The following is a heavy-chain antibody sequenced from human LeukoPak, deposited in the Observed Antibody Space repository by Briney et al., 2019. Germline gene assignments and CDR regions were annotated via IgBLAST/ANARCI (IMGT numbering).Heavy chain of an antibody. CDR3: AKEGRSLQTY. V-gene: IGHV3-7*03. J-gene: IGHJ4*02. CDR1: GFMFSSNW. D-gene: IGHD5-24*01. Sequence: GGSLRPSCAASGFMFSSNWVSWVRLAPGKGLEWVANIKEDGTETYYVDSVKGRFTISRDNAKNSLYLQMNSLRVEDTAVYYCAKEGRSLQTYWGQGTLVTVSS. CDR2: IKEDGTET.